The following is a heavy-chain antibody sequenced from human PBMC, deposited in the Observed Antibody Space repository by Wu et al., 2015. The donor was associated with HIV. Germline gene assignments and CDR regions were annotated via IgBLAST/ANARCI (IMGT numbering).Heavy chain of an antibody. CDR2: IIPSFGTT. Sequence: VQLVQSGAEVKKPGSSVKVSCQASGGSFNIYVINWVRQAPGQGLEWVGGIIPSFGTTDSAQKKFSGAESRITAERFHEYSLHGPEQPEILRTSAVYTVNETPKPRGSSPYDAFDKFGAKGQLVTVSS. CDR1: GGSFNIYV. J-gene: IGHJ3*02. D-gene: IGHD1-1*01. CDR3: NETPKPRGSSPYDAFDK. V-gene: IGHV1-69*12.